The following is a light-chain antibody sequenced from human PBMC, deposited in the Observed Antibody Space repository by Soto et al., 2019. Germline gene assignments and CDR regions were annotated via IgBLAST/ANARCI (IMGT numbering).Light chain of an antibody. CDR2: GTS. Sequence: EVVMTQSPATLSVSPGESATLSCRASQSVGSNLAWYQQKPGQPPRLLLYGTSTRATGIPARISGSGSGTKFTLTISSLQSEDFAVYYCQQHNDWPRTFGQGTKVEI. J-gene: IGKJ1*01. V-gene: IGKV3-15*01. CDR3: QQHNDWPRT. CDR1: QSVGSN.